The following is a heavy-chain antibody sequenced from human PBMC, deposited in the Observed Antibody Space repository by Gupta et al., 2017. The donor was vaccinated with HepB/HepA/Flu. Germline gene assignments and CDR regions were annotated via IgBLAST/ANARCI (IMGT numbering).Heavy chain of an antibody. CDR3: AHRIRYFDY. J-gene: IGHJ4*02. V-gene: IGHV2-5*01. CDR1: GFSLSTSGLG. D-gene: IGHD3-3*02. CDR2: LSSNGDK. Sequence: QITLKESGPTVVRPTQTLTLTCTFSGFSLSTSGLGVGWIRRPPGKALEWLALLSSNGDKRYSPSLKSRLTIKATSENQVVLKMTNMDPVDTATYYCAHRIRYFDYWGQGTLVTVSS.